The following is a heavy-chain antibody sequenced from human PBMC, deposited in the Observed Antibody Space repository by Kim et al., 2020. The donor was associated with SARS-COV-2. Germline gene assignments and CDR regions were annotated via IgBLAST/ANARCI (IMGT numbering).Heavy chain of an antibody. CDR3: ARDEERNLDY. V-gene: IGHV3-7*01. CDR2: IKQDGSEK. CDR1: GFIFSSYG. J-gene: IGHJ4*02. Sequence: GGSLRLSCAASGFIFSSYGMSWVRQAPGKGREWVANIKQDGSEKYYVDSVKGRFTISRDNAKNSLYLQMNSLRAEDTAVYYCARDEERNLDYWDQGTLVTVSS.